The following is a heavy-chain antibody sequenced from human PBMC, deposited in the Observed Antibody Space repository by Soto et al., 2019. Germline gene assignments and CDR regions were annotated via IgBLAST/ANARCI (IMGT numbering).Heavy chain of an antibody. J-gene: IGHJ6*02. CDR3: ARHNSSVWYDPEGLYYYYYGMDV. Sequence: GESLTVSWKGSGYSFTSYWISWVRQMTGKGLERMGRIDPSGSYTNSSSSLQGHVTLSADKSISTAYLQWSSLKASDTAMYYCARHNSSVWYDPEGLYYYYYGMDVWGQGTTVTVS. D-gene: IGHD6-19*01. CDR2: IDPSGSYT. CDR1: GYSFTSYW. V-gene: IGHV5-10-1*01.